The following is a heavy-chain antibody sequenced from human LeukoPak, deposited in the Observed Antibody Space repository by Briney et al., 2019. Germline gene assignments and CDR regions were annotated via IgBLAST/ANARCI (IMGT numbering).Heavy chain of an antibody. Sequence: SQTLSLSRAISGDSVSSNSAAWNWIRQSPSRGLEWLGRTYYRSKWYNDYAVSVKSRITINPDTSKNQFSLQLNSVTPEDTAVYYCARAVDTAMVAGYNWFDPWGQGTLVTVSS. CDR2: TYYRSKWYN. V-gene: IGHV6-1*01. CDR3: ARAVDTAMVAGYNWFDP. J-gene: IGHJ5*02. CDR1: GDSVSSNSAA. D-gene: IGHD5-18*01.